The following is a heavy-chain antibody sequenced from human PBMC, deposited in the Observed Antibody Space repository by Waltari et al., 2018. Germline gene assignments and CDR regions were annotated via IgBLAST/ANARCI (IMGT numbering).Heavy chain of an antibody. CDR1: GGSFSGYY. D-gene: IGHD5-18*01. CDR3: ARKGGYSYGRGYFDY. CDR2: IHHSGST. J-gene: IGHJ4*02. Sequence: QVQLQQWGAGLLKPSETLSLTCAVYGGSFSGYYWSWIRQPPGKGLEWIGEIHHSGSTNYNPSLKSRVTISVDTSKNQFSLKLSSVTAADTAVYYCARKGGYSYGRGYFDYWGQGTLVTVSS. V-gene: IGHV4-34*01.